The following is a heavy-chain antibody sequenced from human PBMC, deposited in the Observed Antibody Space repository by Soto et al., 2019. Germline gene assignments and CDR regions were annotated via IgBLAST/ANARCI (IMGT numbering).Heavy chain of an antibody. CDR2: IYHSGST. CDR3: ARGGRWLFDY. V-gene: IGHV4-4*02. D-gene: IGHD5-12*01. CDR1: GGSISTDNW. Sequence: QVQLEESGPGLVKPSGTLSLTCAVSGGSISTDNWWRWVRQPPGKGLEWVGEIYHSGSTNYNPSLKSRLKISIDKSKDQFSLDVRSETAADTGIYYCARGGRWLFDYWGKGTLVTVYS. J-gene: IGHJ4*02.